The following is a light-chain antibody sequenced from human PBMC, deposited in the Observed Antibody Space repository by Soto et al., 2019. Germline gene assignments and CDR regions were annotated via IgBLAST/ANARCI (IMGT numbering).Light chain of an antibody. J-gene: IGKJ3*01. CDR2: AAS. CDR1: QSISSY. Sequence: DIQMTHSPSSLSASVGDRVTITCRASQSISSYLNWYQQKPGKAPKLLIYAASSLQSGVPSRFSGSGSGKDFTLTISSLQPEDFATYYCQQSYSTPFTFGPET. CDR3: QQSYSTPFT. V-gene: IGKV1-39*01.